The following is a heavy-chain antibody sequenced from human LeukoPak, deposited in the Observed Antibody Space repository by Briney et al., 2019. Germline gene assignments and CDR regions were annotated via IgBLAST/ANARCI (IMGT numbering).Heavy chain of an antibody. D-gene: IGHD5-24*01. CDR1: GFTFSDYY. V-gene: IGHV3-11*04. CDR3: ARDKGYNLLSASDI. Sequence: GGSLRLSCAASGFTFSDYYMSWIRQAPGKGLEWVSTIKGIGPTTYYADSVKGRFTISRDNAKNSLYLQMNSLRAEDTAVYYCARDKGYNLLSASDIWGQGTMVTVSS. J-gene: IGHJ3*02. CDR2: IKGIGPTT.